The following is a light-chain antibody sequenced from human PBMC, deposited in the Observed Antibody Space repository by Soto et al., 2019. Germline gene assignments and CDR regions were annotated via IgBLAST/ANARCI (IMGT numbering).Light chain of an antibody. CDR2: GAS. Sequence: EIVSTQSPGTLSLSPGERATLSCRASQSVSSSYLAWYQQKPGQAPRLLIYGASSRATGIPDRFSGSGSGTDFTLTISRLEPEDFAVYYCQQYGSSPSITCGQGTRLEIK. V-gene: IGKV3-20*01. CDR3: QQYGSSPSIT. CDR1: QSVSSSY. J-gene: IGKJ5*01.